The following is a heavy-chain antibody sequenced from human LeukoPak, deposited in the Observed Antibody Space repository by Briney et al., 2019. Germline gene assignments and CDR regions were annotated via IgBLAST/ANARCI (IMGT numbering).Heavy chain of an antibody. V-gene: IGHV3-43*02. J-gene: IGHJ1*01. Sequence: GGSLRLSCAASGFTFDNYAIHWVRQAPGKGLEWVSLISGDGGSTYYADSMKGRFTISRDNSKNSLYLQMNSLRTEDTAFYYCARDSQEFFQHWGQGTLVTVSS. CDR3: ARDSQEFFQH. CDR2: ISGDGGST. CDR1: GFTFDNYA.